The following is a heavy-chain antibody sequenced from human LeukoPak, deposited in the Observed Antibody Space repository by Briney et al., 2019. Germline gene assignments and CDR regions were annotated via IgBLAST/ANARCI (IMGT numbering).Heavy chain of an antibody. D-gene: IGHD6-13*01. J-gene: IGHJ6*02. CDR2: MNPNSGNT. Sequence: ASVKVSCTASGYTFTSYDINWVRQATGQGLEWMGWMNPNSGNTGYAQKFQGRVTMTRNTSISTAYMELSSLRSEDTAVYYCARRLAAGWIYYYYGMDVWGQGTTVTVSS. CDR3: ARRLAAGWIYYYYGMDV. CDR1: GYTFTSYD. V-gene: IGHV1-8*01.